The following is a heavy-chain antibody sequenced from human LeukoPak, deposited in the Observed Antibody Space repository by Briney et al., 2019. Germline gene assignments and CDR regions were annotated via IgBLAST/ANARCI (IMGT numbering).Heavy chain of an antibody. CDR3: ARGRGDSKGTSFDF. D-gene: IGHD3-22*01. Sequence: SETLSPTCSVSGGSMNNYYWSWIRQSPGKGLEWVGYIYHTGSATYKPSLKSRVTLSLDTSKNQFSLRLNSVTAADTAVYYCARGRGDSKGTSFDFWGQGTLVTVSS. CDR1: GGSMNNYY. CDR2: IYHTGSA. V-gene: IGHV4-59*01. J-gene: IGHJ4*02.